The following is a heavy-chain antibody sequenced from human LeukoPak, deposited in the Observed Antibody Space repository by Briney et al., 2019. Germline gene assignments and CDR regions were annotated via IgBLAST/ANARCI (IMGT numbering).Heavy chain of an antibody. J-gene: IGHJ6*02. D-gene: IGHD3-10*01. Sequence: PGGSLRLSCAASGFTFSSYAMSWVRQAPGKGLEWVSAISGSGGSTYYADSVKGRFTISRDNSRNTLYLQMNSLRAEDTAVYYCAPPSGSFYGMDVWGQGTTVTVSS. CDR2: ISGSGGST. CDR3: APPSGSFYGMDV. CDR1: GFTFSSYA. V-gene: IGHV3-23*01.